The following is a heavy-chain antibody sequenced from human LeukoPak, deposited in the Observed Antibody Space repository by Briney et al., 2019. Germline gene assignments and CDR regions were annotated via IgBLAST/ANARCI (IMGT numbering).Heavy chain of an antibody. D-gene: IGHD2-2*01. J-gene: IGHJ6*02. V-gene: IGHV5-51*01. CDR3: VRRPAHQKYGLDV. Sequence: ESLRISCEASGYDFPTYWLGWVRQMPGKGLEWMAIIYPHDSTTRYSPSFQGQVTISADKSINTAYLQWSSLKASDTAMYYCVRRPAHQKYGLDVWGQGTTVTVSS. CDR2: IYPHDSTT. CDR1: GYDFPTYW.